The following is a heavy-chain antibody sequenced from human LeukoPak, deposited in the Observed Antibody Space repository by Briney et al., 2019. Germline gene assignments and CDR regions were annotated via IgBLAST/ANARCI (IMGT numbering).Heavy chain of an antibody. J-gene: IGHJ3*02. CDR3: ARIAVADAFDI. Sequence: GSLRLSCAASGFTFSSYWMSWVRQAPGKGLGWVANIKEDGSDKYYVDSVKGRFTISRDNAYNSLYLQMNSLRAEDTAVYYRARIAVADAFDIWGPGTTVTVSS. V-gene: IGHV3-7*01. CDR1: GFTFSSYW. CDR2: IKEDGSDK. D-gene: IGHD6-13*01.